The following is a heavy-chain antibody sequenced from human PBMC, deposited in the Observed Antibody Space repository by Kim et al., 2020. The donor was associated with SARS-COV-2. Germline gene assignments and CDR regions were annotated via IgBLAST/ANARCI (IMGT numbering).Heavy chain of an antibody. CDR3: ARNPNWGENWYFDL. CDR1: GFMFSSYS. CDR2: ISSSMSYI. V-gene: IGHV3-21*01. D-gene: IGHD7-27*01. J-gene: IGHJ2*01. Sequence: GGSLRLSCAASGFMFSSYSMNWVRQAPGKGLEWVSYISSSMSYIYYADSVEGRFTISRDNAKNSLYLQMNSLRAEDTAVYYCARNPNWGENWYFDLWGRGTLVTVSS.